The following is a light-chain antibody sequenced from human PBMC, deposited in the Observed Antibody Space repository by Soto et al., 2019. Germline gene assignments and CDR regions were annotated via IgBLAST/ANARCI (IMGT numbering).Light chain of an antibody. J-gene: IGLJ1*01. CDR3: CSYAGTVAYV. V-gene: IGLV2-23*02. CDR1: SSDIGNYNL. Sequence: QSALTQPASVSGSPGQSITISCAGTSSDIGNYNLVSWYQQHPGKAPKLIICEVNKWPSGVSSRFSGSKSGNTASLTISGLQAEDEADYYCCSYAGTVAYVLGTGTKVTVL. CDR2: EVN.